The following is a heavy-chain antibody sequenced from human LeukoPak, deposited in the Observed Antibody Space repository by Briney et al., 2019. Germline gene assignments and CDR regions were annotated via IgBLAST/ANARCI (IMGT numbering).Heavy chain of an antibody. V-gene: IGHV3-7*01. CDR2: IKQDGSEK. CDR1: GFTFSSYW. J-gene: IGHJ4*02. D-gene: IGHD3-10*01. Sequence: GSLRLSCAASGFTFSSYWMSWVRQAPGKGLEWVANIKQDGSEKYYVDSVKGRFTISRGNAKNSLYLQMNSLRAEDTAVYYCARILEGNYYGSGKGAIDYWGQGTLVTVSS. CDR3: ARILEGNYYGSGKGAIDY.